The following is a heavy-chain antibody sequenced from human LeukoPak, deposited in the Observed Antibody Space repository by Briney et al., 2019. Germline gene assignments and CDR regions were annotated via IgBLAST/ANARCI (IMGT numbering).Heavy chain of an antibody. CDR2: ISSSGSYI. Sequence: PRGSLRLSCAASGFTFSSYSMNWVRQAPGKGLEWVSSISSSGSYIYYADSVKGRFTISRDNAKNSLYLQMNSLRAEDTAVYYCARDVSTSALDYWGQGTLVTVSS. V-gene: IGHV3-21*01. CDR1: GFTFSSYS. D-gene: IGHD2-2*01. CDR3: ARDVSTSALDY. J-gene: IGHJ4*02.